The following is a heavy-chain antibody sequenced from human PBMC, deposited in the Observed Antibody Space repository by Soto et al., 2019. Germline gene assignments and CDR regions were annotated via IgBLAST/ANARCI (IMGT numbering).Heavy chain of an antibody. D-gene: IGHD2-15*01. J-gene: IGHJ4*02. Sequence: GPTLVNPTQTLTLTCTFSGFSLSTSGVGVGWIRQPPGKALEWLALIYWDDDKRYSPSLKSRLTITKDTSKNQVVLTMTNMDPVDTATYYCAHRPAYCSGGSCYSGFDYWGQGTLVTVSS. CDR3: AHRPAYCSGGSCYSGFDY. CDR2: IYWDDDK. CDR1: GFSLSTSGVG. V-gene: IGHV2-5*02.